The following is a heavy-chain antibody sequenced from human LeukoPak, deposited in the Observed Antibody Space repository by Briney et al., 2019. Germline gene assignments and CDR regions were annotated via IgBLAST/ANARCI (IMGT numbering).Heavy chain of an antibody. CDR2: IIPIFGTA. Sequence: GASVKVSCKASGYTFTGYYMHWVRQAPGQGLEWMGGIIPIFGTANYAQKFQGRVTITTDESTSTAYMELSSLRSEDTAVYYCARSIAAAGTGPYNWFDPWGQGTLVTVSS. CDR3: ARSIAAAGTGPYNWFDP. D-gene: IGHD6-13*01. J-gene: IGHJ5*02. V-gene: IGHV1-69*05. CDR1: GYTFTGYY.